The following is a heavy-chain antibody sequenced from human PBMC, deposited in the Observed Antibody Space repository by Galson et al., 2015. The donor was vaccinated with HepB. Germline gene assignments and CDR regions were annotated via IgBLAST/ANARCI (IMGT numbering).Heavy chain of an antibody. D-gene: IGHD1-26*01. CDR2: ISYDGSNK. CDR1: GFTFSSYG. J-gene: IGHJ4*02. CDR3: AKDWAESGSYYDVDY. V-gene: IGHV3-30*18. Sequence: SLRLSCAASGFTFSSYGMHWVRQAPGKGLEWVAVISYDGSNKYYADSVKGRFTISRDNSKNTLYLQMNSLRAEDTAVYYCAKDWAESGSYYDVDYWGQGTLVTVSS.